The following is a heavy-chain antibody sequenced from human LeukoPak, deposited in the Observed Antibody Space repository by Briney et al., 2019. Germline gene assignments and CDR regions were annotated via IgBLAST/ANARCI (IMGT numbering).Heavy chain of an antibody. J-gene: IGHJ4*02. D-gene: IGHD5-18*01. Sequence: GESLKISCKGSGYSFPNYWIGWVRQMPGKGLEWMGIIYPGDSDTRYSPSFQGQVTISADKSISTAYLQWSSLKASDTAMYYCARWAGSYGHTYYFDYWGQGTLVTVSS. V-gene: IGHV5-51*01. CDR2: IYPGDSDT. CDR1: GYSFPNYW. CDR3: ARWAGSYGHTYYFDY.